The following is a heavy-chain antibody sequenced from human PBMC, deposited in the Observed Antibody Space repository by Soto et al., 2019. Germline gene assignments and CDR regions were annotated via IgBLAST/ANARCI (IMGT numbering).Heavy chain of an antibody. CDR3: ARSSSWSHGAFDI. CDR1: GFTFSSYA. CDR2: ISYDGSNK. V-gene: IGHV3-30-3*01. J-gene: IGHJ3*02. Sequence: GGSLRLSCAASGFTFSSYAMHWVRQAPGKGLEWVAVISYDGSNKYYADSVKGRFTISRDNSKNTLYLQMNSLRAEDTAVYYCARSSSWSHGAFDIWGQGTMVTV. D-gene: IGHD6-13*01.